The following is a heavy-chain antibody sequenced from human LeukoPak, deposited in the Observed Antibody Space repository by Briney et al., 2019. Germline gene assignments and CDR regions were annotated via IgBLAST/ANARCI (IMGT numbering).Heavy chain of an antibody. CDR3: ARVYVYPDNWFDP. J-gene: IGHJ5*02. V-gene: IGHV1-69*01. D-gene: IGHD1-14*01. CDR1: GGTFSSYA. Sequence: GASVKVSCKASGGTFSSYAISWVRQAPGQGLEWMGGIIPIFGTANYAQKFQGRVTITADESTSTAYMELSSLRSEDTAVYYCARVYVYPDNWFDPWGQGTLVTVSS. CDR2: IIPIFGTA.